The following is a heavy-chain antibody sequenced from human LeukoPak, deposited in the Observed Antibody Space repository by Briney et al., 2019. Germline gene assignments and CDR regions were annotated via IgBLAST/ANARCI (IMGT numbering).Heavy chain of an antibody. CDR2: IYPGDSDT. CDR1: GYSFTGHW. V-gene: IGHV5-51*01. CDR3: ARYGKSGTYSHGFDV. D-gene: IGHD3-10*01. Sequence: GESLKISCEAFGYSFTGHWIGWVRQMPGRGLEFMGTIYPGDSDTRYSPSFEGRVSISVDKSISTAYLQWGGLKASDTAMYYCARYGKSGTYSHGFDVWGQGTMVIVSS. J-gene: IGHJ3*01.